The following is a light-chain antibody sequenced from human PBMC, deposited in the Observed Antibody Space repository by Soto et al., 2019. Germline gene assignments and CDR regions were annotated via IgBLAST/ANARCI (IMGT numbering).Light chain of an antibody. CDR1: QSVSSSH. CDR2: AAS. V-gene: IGKV3-20*01. CDR3: QQYGNSPMT. Sequence: EMVLTQSQGTLSLSPGESATLSCRASQSVSSSHLAWYQHKPGQAPRLLIYAASSRATGSPDRFSGGGSGTDFTLTISRLEPEDFAVYYCQQYGNSPMTFGQGTRLDI. J-gene: IGKJ5*01.